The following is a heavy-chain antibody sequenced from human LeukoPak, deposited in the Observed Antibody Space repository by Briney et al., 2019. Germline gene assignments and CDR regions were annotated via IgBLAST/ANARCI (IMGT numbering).Heavy chain of an antibody. CDR1: GGTFSSYA. V-gene: IGHV1-69*06. CDR3: ARGESYDYYYYYMDV. Sequence: GASVKVSCEASGGTFSSYAISWVRQAPGQGLEWMGGIIPIFGTANYAQKFQGRVTITADKSTSTAYMELSSLRSEDTAVYYCARGESYDYYYYYMDVWGKGTTVTVSS. CDR2: IIPIFGTA. J-gene: IGHJ6*03. D-gene: IGHD3-16*01.